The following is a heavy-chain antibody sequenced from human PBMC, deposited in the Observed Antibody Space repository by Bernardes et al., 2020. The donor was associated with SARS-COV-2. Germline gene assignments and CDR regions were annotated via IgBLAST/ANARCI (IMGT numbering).Heavy chain of an antibody. V-gene: IGHV3-72*01. CDR1: AITPRDHS. CDR2: SRATGASYTS. CDR3: ARDQWRPDYYYGMDV. D-gene: IGHD6-19*01. J-gene: IGHJ6*02. Sequence: SRTPACAASAITPRDHSTEWVRQAPGEGREWVGRSRATGASYTSEYAASETGRFTTSKDDSKNSVYQQRNSLKVEDTVEYYGARDQWRPDYYYGMDVWGQGTKVTV.